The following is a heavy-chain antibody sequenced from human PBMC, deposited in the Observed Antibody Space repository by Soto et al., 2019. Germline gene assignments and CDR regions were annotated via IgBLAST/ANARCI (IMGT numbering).Heavy chain of an antibody. V-gene: IGHV3-21*01. D-gene: IGHD2-8*01. CDR1: GFTFSSYS. CDR3: ARDCTNGVCSDFDY. Sequence: GGSLRLSCAASGFTFSSYSMNWVRQAPGKGLEWVSSISSSSSYIYYADSVKGRFTISRDNAKNSLYLQMNSLRAEDTAVYYCARDCTNGVCSDFDYWGQGTLVTVS. J-gene: IGHJ4*02. CDR2: ISSSSSYI.